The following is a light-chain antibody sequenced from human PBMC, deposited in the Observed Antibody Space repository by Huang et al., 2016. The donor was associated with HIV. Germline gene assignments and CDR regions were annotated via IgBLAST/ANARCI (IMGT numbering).Light chain of an antibody. CDR2: GAS. CDR3: QQYDNWPPVT. Sequence: EIVLTQSPDTLSVSPGERATLSCRASPSVNNNLAWYQYKPGQAPRLLIFGASTRATDIPGRFTGSGSGTEFTLTISSLQSEDFALYYCQQYDNWPPVTFGGGTRVEIK. V-gene: IGKV3-15*01. J-gene: IGKJ4*01. CDR1: PSVNNN.